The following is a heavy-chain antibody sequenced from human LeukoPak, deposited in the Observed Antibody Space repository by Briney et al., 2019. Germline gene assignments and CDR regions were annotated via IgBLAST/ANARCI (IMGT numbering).Heavy chain of an antibody. J-gene: IGHJ2*01. CDR2: IRYDGSNK. V-gene: IGHV3-30*02. D-gene: IGHD1-1*01. CDR3: ARKVPTSWYFDL. Sequence: PGGSLRLSCAASGFTFSSYGMHWVRQAPGKGLEWVAFIRYDGSNKYYADSVKGRFTISRDNSKNTLYLQMNSLRAEDTAVYYCARKVPTSWYFDLWGRGTLVTVSS. CDR1: GFTFSSYG.